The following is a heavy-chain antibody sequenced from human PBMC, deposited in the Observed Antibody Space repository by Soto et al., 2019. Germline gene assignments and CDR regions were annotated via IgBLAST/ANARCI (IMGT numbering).Heavy chain of an antibody. CDR2: IYYSGST. Sequence: PSETLSLTCTVSGGSISSGGYYWSWIRQHPGKGLEWIGYIYYSGSTYYNPSLKSRVTISVDTSKNQFPLKLSSVTAADTAVYYCARGTFYDSSGYDFDYCGQGTLVTV. CDR1: GGSISSGGYY. V-gene: IGHV4-31*03. D-gene: IGHD3-22*01. CDR3: ARGTFYDSSGYDFDY. J-gene: IGHJ4*02.